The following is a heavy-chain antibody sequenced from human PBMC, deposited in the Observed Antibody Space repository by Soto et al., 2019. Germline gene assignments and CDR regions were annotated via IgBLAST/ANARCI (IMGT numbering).Heavy chain of an antibody. CDR1: GGSISSSSYY. Sequence: SETLSLTCTVSGGSISSSSYYWGWIRQPPGKGLEWIGSIYYSGSTYYNPSLKSRVTISVDTSKNQFSLKLSSVTAADTAVYYCARRWFTSRLDYYGMDVWGQGTTVTVSS. CDR2: IYYSGST. D-gene: IGHD3-3*01. CDR3: ARRWFTSRLDYYGMDV. J-gene: IGHJ6*02. V-gene: IGHV4-39*01.